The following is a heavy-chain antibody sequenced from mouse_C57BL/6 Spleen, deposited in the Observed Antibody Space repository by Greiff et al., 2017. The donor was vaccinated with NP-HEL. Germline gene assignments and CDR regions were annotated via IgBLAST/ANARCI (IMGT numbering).Heavy chain of an antibody. J-gene: IGHJ4*01. CDR3: ARHYGGSSYPYAMDY. D-gene: IGHD1-1*01. Sequence: VQLQQSGAELVKPGASVKLSCKASGYTFTSYWMHWVQQRPGRGLEWIGRIDPNSGGTKYNEKFKSKATLTVDKPSSTAYMQLSSLTSEDSAVYYCARHYGGSSYPYAMDYWGQGTSVTVSS. CDR1: GYTFTSYW. CDR2: IDPNSGGT. V-gene: IGHV1-72*01.